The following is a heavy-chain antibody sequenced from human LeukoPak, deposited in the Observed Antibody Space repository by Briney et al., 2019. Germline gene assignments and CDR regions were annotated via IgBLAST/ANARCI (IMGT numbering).Heavy chain of an antibody. D-gene: IGHD2-21*01. J-gene: IGHJ4*02. V-gene: IGHV4-30-2*01. Sequence: SGTLSLTCAVSGGSISSGGYSWSWIRQPPGKGLEWIGYIYHSGSTYYNPSLKSRVAISVDRSKNQFSLKLSSVTAADTAVYYCARSLWLAFDYWGQGTLVTVSS. CDR3: ARSLWLAFDY. CDR1: GGSISSGGYS. CDR2: IYHSGST.